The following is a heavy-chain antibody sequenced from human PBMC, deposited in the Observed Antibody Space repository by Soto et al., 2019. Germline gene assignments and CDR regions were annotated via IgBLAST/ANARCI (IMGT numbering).Heavy chain of an antibody. CDR3: ATRSPYCTNGVCPYYYYGLDV. J-gene: IGHJ6*02. D-gene: IGHD2-8*01. CDR1: GYSFTSYW. V-gene: IGHV5-10-1*01. CDR2: IDPSDSYT. Sequence: PGESLKISCKGSGYSFTSYWISWVRQMPGKGLEWMGRIDPSDSYTNYSPSFQGHVTISADKSISTAYLQWSSLKASDTAMYYCATRSPYCTNGVCPYYYYGLDVWGQGTTVTVSS.